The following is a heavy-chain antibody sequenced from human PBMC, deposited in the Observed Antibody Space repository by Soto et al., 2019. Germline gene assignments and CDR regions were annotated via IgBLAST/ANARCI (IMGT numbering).Heavy chain of an antibody. CDR3: ARGLDRYGYYYGMDV. Sequence: SETLSLTCSVSGGSISSYYWSWIRQPPGKGLEWIGYIYYSGSTNYNPSLKSRVTISVDTSKNQFSLKLSSVTAADTAIYYCARGLDRYGYYYGMDVWGQGTTVTVS. V-gene: IGHV4-59*01. J-gene: IGHJ6*02. CDR2: IYYSGST. D-gene: IGHD5-18*01. CDR1: GGSISSYY.